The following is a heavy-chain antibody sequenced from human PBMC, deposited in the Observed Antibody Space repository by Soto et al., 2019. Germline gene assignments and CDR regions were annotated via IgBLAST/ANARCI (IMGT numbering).Heavy chain of an antibody. J-gene: IGHJ4*02. CDR2: ISGGGGST. V-gene: IGHV3-23*01. Sequence: GGSLRLSCAASGFTFSTYAMSWVRQAPGKGLEWVSAISGGGGSTYYADPVKGRFTISRDNSKNTLYLQMNSLRAEDTAVHYCARGLGYCSSTSCYIWFDYWGQGTLVTVSS. CDR3: ARGLGYCSSTSCYIWFDY. CDR1: GFTFSTYA. D-gene: IGHD2-2*02.